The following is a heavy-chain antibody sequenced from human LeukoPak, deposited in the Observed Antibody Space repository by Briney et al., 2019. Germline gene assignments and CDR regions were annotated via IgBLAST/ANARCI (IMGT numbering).Heavy chain of an antibody. J-gene: IGHJ6*03. D-gene: IGHD3-3*01. CDR2: IYYSGST. CDR3: ARALWSGYFGYYYYYMDV. Sequence: SETLSLTCTVPGGSISSSSYYWGWIRQPPGKGLEWIGSIYYSGSTYYNPSLKSRVTISVDTSKNQFSLKLSSVTAADTAVYYCARALWSGYFGYYYYYMDVWGKGTTVTVSS. V-gene: IGHV4-39*07. CDR1: GGSISSSSYY.